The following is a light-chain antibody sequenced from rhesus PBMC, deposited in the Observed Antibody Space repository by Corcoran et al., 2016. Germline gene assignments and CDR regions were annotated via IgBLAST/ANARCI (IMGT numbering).Light chain of an antibody. J-gene: IGKJ2*01. V-gene: IGKV3-24*04. CDR1: QSVSSY. CDR3: LQSSNWPQYS. Sequence: EIVMTQSPATLALSPGERATLSCRASQSVSSYLAWYQQKPGQAPRLLIYGASSRATGIPDRVSGRGAGTEVNLTISSLEPEDVGVYFCLQSSNWPQYSFGQGTKVEIK. CDR2: GAS.